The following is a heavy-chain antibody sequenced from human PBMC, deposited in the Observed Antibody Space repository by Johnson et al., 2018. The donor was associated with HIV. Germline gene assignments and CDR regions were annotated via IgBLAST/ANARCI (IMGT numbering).Heavy chain of an antibody. CDR3: ARGSRCTFDNDDVHLLHAFDI. CDR2: ISYDGSDK. J-gene: IGHJ3*02. CDR1: GFTFSSYA. Sequence: QVQLVESGGGVVQPGRSLRLSCAASGFTFSSYAMHWVRQAPGKGLEWVAAISYDGSDKYHADSVTGRFTISRDSSKNTLYLEMNTLRPEDTAMYYCARGSRCTFDNDDVHLLHAFDIWGQGTMVTVSS. D-gene: IGHD3-16*01. V-gene: IGHV3-30*04.